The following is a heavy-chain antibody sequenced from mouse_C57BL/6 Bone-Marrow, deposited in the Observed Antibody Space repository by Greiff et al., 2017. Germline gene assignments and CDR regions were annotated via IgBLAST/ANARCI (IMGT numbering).Heavy chain of an antibody. CDR1: GYTFTSYT. D-gene: IGHD1-1*01. V-gene: IGHV1-4*01. Sequence: QVQLQQSGAELARPGASVKMSCKASGYTFTSYTMHWVKQRPGQGLEWIGYINPSSGYTKYNQKFKDKATLTADKSSSTAYMQLSSLTSEDSAVYDCARNYGSSYYFDYWGQGTTLTVSS. CDR3: ARNYGSSYYFDY. J-gene: IGHJ2*01. CDR2: INPSSGYT.